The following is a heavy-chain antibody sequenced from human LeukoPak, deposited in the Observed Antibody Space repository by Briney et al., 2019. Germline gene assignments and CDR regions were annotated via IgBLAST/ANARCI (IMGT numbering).Heavy chain of an antibody. J-gene: IGHJ4*02. CDR3: ASLTNARYGSVN. CDR2: INIYNDNT. Sequence: ASVKVSCKASGYTFTSYAMNWVRQAPGQGLEWMGWINIYNDNTNYAQKFQGRVTMTTDTSTNTAYMDLRNLRSDDTAVYYCASLTNARYGSVNWGQGTLVTVSS. CDR1: GYTFTSYA. D-gene: IGHD3-10*01. V-gene: IGHV1-18*01.